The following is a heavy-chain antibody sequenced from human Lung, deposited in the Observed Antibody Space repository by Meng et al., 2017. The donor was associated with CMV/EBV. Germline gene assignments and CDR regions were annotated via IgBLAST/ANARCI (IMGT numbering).Heavy chain of an antibody. Sequence: GGSXRLXCTASGFIFHDYTMHWVRQAPGKGLEWVSGINWNSGNIFYADSVKGRFTISRDNAKNSLYLQMNSLRAEDTALYYCAKDVVGAATTYYFDYLGQGXLVTVSS. D-gene: IGHD4-11*01. V-gene: IGHV3-9*01. J-gene: IGHJ4*02. CDR2: INWNSGNI. CDR1: GFIFHDYT. CDR3: AKDVVGAATTYYFDY.